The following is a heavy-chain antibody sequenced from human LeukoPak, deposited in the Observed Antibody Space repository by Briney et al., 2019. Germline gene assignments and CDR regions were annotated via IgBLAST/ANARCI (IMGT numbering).Heavy chain of an antibody. CDR2: ISTTSDYI. J-gene: IGHJ4*02. V-gene: IGHV3-21*01. D-gene: IGHD6-13*01. CDR1: GFTFSGYS. CDR3: ARGGIYSQGFDY. Sequence: GGSLRLPCAASGFTFSGYSMNWVRQAPGKGLKWVSSISTTSDYIHYADSLKGRVAISRDNAKNSLYLQMNSLRAEDTAVYYCARGGIYSQGFDYWGQGSLVTVSS.